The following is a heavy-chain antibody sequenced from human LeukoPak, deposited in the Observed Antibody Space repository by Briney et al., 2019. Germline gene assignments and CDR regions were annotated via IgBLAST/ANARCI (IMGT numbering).Heavy chain of an antibody. V-gene: IGHV4-59*12. D-gene: IGHD3-3*01. CDR1: GGSISSYY. CDR3: ARVIDFWSGIDV. CDR2: IYYSGST. J-gene: IGHJ6*02. Sequence: KSSETLSLTCTVSGGSISSYYWSWIRQPPGKGLEWIGYIYYSGSTNYNPSLKSRVTISVDTSKNQFSLKLSSVTAADTAVYYCARVIDFWSGIDVWGQGTTVTVFS.